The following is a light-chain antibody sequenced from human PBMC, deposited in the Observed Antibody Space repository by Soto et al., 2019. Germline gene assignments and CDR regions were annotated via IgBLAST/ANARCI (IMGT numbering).Light chain of an antibody. CDR3: EQYGSSYPYT. V-gene: IGKV3-20*01. CDR1: QRVSNNY. CDR2: GSS. Sequence: EVVLTQSPGTLSLSPGERATLSCRASQRVSNNYFAWYQQKPGQAPRLLIFGSSNRAAGIPNRFSGSGSGTDFTIRISRMEPEDFAEYCCEQYGSSYPYTFGQGTKREIK. J-gene: IGKJ2*01.